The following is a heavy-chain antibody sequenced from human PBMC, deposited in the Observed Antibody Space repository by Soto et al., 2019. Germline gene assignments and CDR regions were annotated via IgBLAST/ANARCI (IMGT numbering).Heavy chain of an antibody. CDR2: IYYSGST. CDR1: GGSISSGGYY. J-gene: IGHJ4*02. CDR3: ARLGGSYAVPHFDY. V-gene: IGHV4-31*03. Sequence: SETLSLTCTVSGGSISSGGYYWSWIRQHPGKGLEWIGYIYYSGSTYYNPSLKSRVTISVDTSKNQFSLKLSSVTAADTAVYYCARLGGSYAVPHFDYWGQGTLVTVSS. D-gene: IGHD1-26*01.